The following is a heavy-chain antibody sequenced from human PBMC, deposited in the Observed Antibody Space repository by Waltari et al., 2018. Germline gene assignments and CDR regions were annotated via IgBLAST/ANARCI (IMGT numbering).Heavy chain of an antibody. D-gene: IGHD4-4*01. CDR3: ARGAGHYKPFDS. CDR1: GGSISSAYYY. Sequence: HLQLQESGPGLVKPSETLSLTCTVPGGSISSAYYYWAWIRQPPGKGLAWIATVYYDGYTYYNSSLKSRVTISLDTSKNQFSLKVTSVTAADTAVYYCARGAGHYKPFDSWGQGTLVTVSS. J-gene: IGHJ4*02. V-gene: IGHV4-39*07. CDR2: VYYDGYT.